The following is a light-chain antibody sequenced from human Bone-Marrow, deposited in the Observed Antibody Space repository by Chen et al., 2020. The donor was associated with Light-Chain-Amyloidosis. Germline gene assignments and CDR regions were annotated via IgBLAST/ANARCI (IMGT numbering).Light chain of an antibody. Sequence: YVLTPPSSVSGASGQTATIACGGNNIGSTSVHWYQQTPGQAPLLVVYDDSDRPSGIPERLSGSNSGNTATLTISRVEAGDEADYYCQVWDRSSDRPVFGGGTKLTVL. V-gene: IGLV3-21*02. CDR1: NIGSTS. CDR3: QVWDRSSDRPV. J-gene: IGLJ3*02. CDR2: DDS.